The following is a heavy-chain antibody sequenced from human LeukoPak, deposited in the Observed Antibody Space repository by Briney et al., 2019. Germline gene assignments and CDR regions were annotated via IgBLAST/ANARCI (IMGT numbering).Heavy chain of an antibody. CDR1: GGSFIGFH. Sequence: SETLSLTCAVYGGSFIGFHWNWIRQPPGKGLEWIGDINHSGSTNYNPSLTSRVTISVDPSKNQFSLKLSSVTAADTAVYYCARGGLWVVVTARDTDAFDIWGQGTMVTVSS. D-gene: IGHD2-21*02. CDR2: INHSGST. J-gene: IGHJ3*02. V-gene: IGHV4-34*01. CDR3: ARGGLWVVVTARDTDAFDI.